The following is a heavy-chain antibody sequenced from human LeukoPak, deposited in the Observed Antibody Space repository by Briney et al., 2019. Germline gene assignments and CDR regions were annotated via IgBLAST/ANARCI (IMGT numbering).Heavy chain of an antibody. D-gene: IGHD4-11*01. CDR2: IKQDGSEK. V-gene: IGHV3-7*01. Sequence: PGGSLRHSCAASGFTFSSYWMSWVRQAPGKGLEWVANIKQDGSEKYYVDSVKGRFTISRDNAKNSLYLQMNSLRAEDTAVYYCARELIMDYSKNGGPFDYWGQGTLVTVSS. CDR1: GFTFSSYW. J-gene: IGHJ4*02. CDR3: ARELIMDYSKNGGPFDY.